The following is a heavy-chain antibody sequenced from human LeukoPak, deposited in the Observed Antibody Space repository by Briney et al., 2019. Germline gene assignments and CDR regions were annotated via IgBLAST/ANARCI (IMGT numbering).Heavy chain of an antibody. CDR2: IWFDGSNK. Sequence: GGSLRLSCAASGFTFTSYGMHWVRQAPGKGLEWVAVIWFDGSNKYYADSVKGRFTISRDDSKNTLYLQMNSLRAEDTAVYYCAKKGQGGYIDHWGQGTLVTVSS. D-gene: IGHD3-22*01. J-gene: IGHJ4*02. CDR1: GFTFTSYG. V-gene: IGHV3-30*02. CDR3: AKKGQGGYIDH.